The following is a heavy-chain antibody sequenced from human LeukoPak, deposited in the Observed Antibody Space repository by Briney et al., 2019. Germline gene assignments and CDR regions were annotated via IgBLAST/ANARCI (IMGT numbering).Heavy chain of an antibody. Sequence: PSETLSLTCTVSGGSISSYYWSWIQQPPGKGLEWIGYIYYSGSTNYNPSLKSRVTISVDTSKNQFSLKVSSVTAADTAVYYCASNYYGSGSLDYWGQGNLVTVSS. D-gene: IGHD3-10*01. V-gene: IGHV4-59*08. CDR2: IYYSGST. J-gene: IGHJ4*02. CDR1: GGSISSYY. CDR3: ASNYYGSGSLDY.